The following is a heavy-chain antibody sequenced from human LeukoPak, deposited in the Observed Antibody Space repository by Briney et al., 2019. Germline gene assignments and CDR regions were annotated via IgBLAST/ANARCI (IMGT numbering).Heavy chain of an antibody. J-gene: IGHJ4*02. CDR3: TTDYCSGASCRSDH. V-gene: IGHV3-53*01. Sequence: GGSLRLSCAASGYTVSSNHMSWVRQAPGKGLEWVSFIYSGGSTYYTDSVEGRFTISRDNSKNTLYLQMNSLRAEDTAVYYCTTDYCSGASCRSDHWGQGTLVTVSS. CDR1: GYTVSSNH. D-gene: IGHD2-15*01. CDR2: IYSGGST.